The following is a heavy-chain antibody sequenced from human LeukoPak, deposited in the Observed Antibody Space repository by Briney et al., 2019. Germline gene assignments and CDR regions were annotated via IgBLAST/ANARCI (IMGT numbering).Heavy chain of an antibody. Sequence: ASVKVSCKASGYTFTSYYMHWVRQAPGQGLEWMGIINPSGGSTSYAQKFQGRVTMTRDTSTSTVYMELSSLRSEDTAVYYCARDRVFAGYCSGGSCYVFDYWGQGTLVTVSS. CDR2: INPSGGST. CDR3: ARDRVFAGYCSGGSCYVFDY. V-gene: IGHV1-46*01. D-gene: IGHD2-15*01. CDR1: GYTFTSYY. J-gene: IGHJ4*02.